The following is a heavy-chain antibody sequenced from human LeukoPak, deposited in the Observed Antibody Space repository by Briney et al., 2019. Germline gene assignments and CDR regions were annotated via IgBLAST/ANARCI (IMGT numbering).Heavy chain of an antibody. CDR3: VRLRGNSDRSDYYYFYDY. CDR1: GLTFSDYS. V-gene: IGHV3-21*01. J-gene: IGHJ4*02. D-gene: IGHD3-22*01. CDR2: INPTSTSI. Sequence: GGSLRLSCAASGLTFSDYSINWVRQAPGKGLEWVSSINPTSTSIYYADAVKGRFTISRDNARSSLYLQMNSLRAEDTAVYYCVRLRGNSDRSDYYYFYDYWGQGILATVSS.